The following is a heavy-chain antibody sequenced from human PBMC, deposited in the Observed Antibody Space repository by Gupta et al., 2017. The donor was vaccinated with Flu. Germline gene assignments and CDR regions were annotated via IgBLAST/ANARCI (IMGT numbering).Heavy chain of an antibody. CDR1: GFPFNNYA. CDR3: GKTVVDVANVQAYSYNGMDV. D-gene: IGHD3-16*01. V-gene: IGHV3-23*01. J-gene: IGHJ6*02. CDR2: ITASGFDA. Sequence: EVELLESGGDLVQPGGSLRLSCFASGFPFNNYAMNWVRQAAGRGLEWVATITASGFDAYYASSGKRLCSISRDYSNNTFYLQMTSLRGDDTANTYGGKTVVDVANVQAYSYNGMDVWGQGTTGTVSS.